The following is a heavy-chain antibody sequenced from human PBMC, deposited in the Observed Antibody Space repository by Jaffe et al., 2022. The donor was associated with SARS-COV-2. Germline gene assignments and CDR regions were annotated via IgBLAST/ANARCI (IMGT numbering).Heavy chain of an antibody. CDR1: GFTFSSYA. CDR2: ISYDGSNK. CDR3: ARGGWFGDPKAWFDP. D-gene: IGHD3-10*01. J-gene: IGHJ5*02. V-gene: IGHV3-30*04. Sequence: QVQLVESGGGVVQPGRSLRLSCAASGFTFSSYAMHWVRQAPGKGLEWVAVISYDGSNKYYADSVKGRFTISRDNSKNTLYLQMNSLRAEDTAVYYCARGGWFGDPKAWFDPWGQGTLVTVSS.